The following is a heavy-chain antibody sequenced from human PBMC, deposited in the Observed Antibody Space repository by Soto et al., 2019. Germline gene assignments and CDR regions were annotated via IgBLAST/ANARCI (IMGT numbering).Heavy chain of an antibody. CDR3: ARGPQLLWFGEHSLSGLYNWFDP. J-gene: IGHJ5*02. D-gene: IGHD3-10*01. V-gene: IGHV4-30-4*01. CDR1: GGSISSGDYY. Sequence: PSETLSLTCTVSGGSISSGDYYWSWIRQPPGKGLEWIGYIYYSGSTYYNPSLKSRVTISVDTSKNQFSLKLSSVTAADTAVYYCARGPQLLWFGEHSLSGLYNWFDPRGQGTLVTVSS. CDR2: IYYSGST.